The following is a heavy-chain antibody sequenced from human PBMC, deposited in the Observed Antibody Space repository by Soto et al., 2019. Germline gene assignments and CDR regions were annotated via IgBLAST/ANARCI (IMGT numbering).Heavy chain of an antibody. V-gene: IGHV4-59*08. D-gene: IGHD2-2*01. CDR2: IYYSGST. CDR3: ANSRRGCSSTSCHYYYYYLDV. J-gene: IGHJ6*03. CDR1: GGSISSYY. Sequence: ASETLSLTCTVSGGSISSYYWSWIRQPPGKGLEWIGYIYYSGSTNYNPSLKSRVTISVDTSKNQFSLKLSSVTAADTAVYYCANSRRGCSSTSCHYYYYYLDVWGKGTTVTVSS.